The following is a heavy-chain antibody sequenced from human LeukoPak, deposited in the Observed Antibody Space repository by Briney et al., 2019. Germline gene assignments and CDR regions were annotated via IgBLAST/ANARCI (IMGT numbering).Heavy chain of an antibody. J-gene: IGHJ4*01. D-gene: IGHD3-16*01. Sequence: GGSLRLSCAASGFTFSRYGMHWVRQAPGRGLEWVAVISYDGSNKYYADSVKGRFTISRDNSKNTLYLQMNSLRAEDTAVYYCARQGDDYWGHGTLVTVSS. CDR3: ARQGDDY. V-gene: IGHV3-30*03. CDR1: GFTFSRYG. CDR2: ISYDGSNK.